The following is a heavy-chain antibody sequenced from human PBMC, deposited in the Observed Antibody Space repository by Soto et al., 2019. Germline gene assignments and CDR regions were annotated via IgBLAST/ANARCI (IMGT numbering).Heavy chain of an antibody. D-gene: IGHD2-21*02. Sequence: QVQLVESGGGLVKPGGSLRLSCAASGFTFSDYYMSWIRQAPGKGLEWVSYISSSGSTIYYADSVKGRFTISRDNAKNSLYLQMSSLRAEDTAVYYCARSAYCGGDCYPSYYYYYGMDVWGQGTTVTVSS. J-gene: IGHJ6*02. CDR3: ARSAYCGGDCYPSYYYYYGMDV. V-gene: IGHV3-11*01. CDR2: ISSSGSTI. CDR1: GFTFSDYY.